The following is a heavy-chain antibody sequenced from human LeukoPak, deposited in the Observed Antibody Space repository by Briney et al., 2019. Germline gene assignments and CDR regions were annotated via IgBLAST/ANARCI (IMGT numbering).Heavy chain of an antibody. D-gene: IGHD3-22*01. CDR2: IWYDGSNK. Sequence: PGGSLRLXCAASGFSFRSYGMHWVRQAPGKGLEWVAVIWYDGSNKYYADSVKGRFTISRDISKNTLFLQMNSLRAEDTAVYYCARGDDYYDSSGYYAAKAFANWGQGTLVTVSS. CDR1: GFSFRSYG. V-gene: IGHV3-33*01. CDR3: ARGDDYYDSSGYYAAKAFAN. J-gene: IGHJ4*02.